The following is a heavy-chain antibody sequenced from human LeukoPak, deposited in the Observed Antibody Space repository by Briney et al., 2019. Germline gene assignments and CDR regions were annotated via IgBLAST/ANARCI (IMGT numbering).Heavy chain of an antibody. CDR1: GITFRTFA. J-gene: IGHJ4*02. CDR3: AKLGAQAGIYRAVDS. V-gene: IGHV3-23*01. D-gene: IGHD3-10*01. Sequence: GGSLRLSCAVSGITFRTFAMSWVRQARGKGLEWVSSINGDGSSTYYADSVKGRFTISRDNSKNTLSLQMNSLRVEDTAVYYCAKLGAQAGIYRAVDSWGRGTLVTVSS. CDR2: INGDGSST.